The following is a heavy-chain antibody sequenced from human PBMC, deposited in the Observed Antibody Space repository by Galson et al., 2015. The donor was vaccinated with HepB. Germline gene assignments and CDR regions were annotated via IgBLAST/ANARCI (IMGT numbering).Heavy chain of an antibody. D-gene: IGHD3-22*01. Sequence: SVKVSCKASGYTFTTFYIHWVRQAPGQGLEWLGKINPSGGSTKYAQKFRGRVTMTRDTSTSTVYMELSSLKSDDTAVYWCAKGESGMTMIPVLTPFDYWGQGTLLTVSS. V-gene: IGHV1-46*03. CDR3: AKGESGMTMIPVLTPFDY. CDR1: GYTFTTFY. J-gene: IGHJ4*02. CDR2: INPSGGST.